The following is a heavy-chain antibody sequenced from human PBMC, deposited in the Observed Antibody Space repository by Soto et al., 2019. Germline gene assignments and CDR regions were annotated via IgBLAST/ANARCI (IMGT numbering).Heavy chain of an antibody. V-gene: IGHV4-34*01. J-gene: IGHJ1*01. CDR1: GGSFSGYY. CDR2: INHSGRT. Sequence: QVQLQQWGAGLLKPSETLSLTCDVSGGSFSGYYWSWIRQPPGKGLEWIGEINHSGRTNYNPSVKSRVAISIDTSKNQFSLKLSSLTAAETAVYYCGMTYLRYFQHWGQGTLVTVSS. CDR3: GMTYLRYFQH. D-gene: IGHD2-21*01.